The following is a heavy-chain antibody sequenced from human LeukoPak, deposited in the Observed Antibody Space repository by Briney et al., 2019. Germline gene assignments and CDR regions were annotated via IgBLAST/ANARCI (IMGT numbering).Heavy chain of an antibody. D-gene: IGHD2-2*03. Sequence: SETLSLTCTVSGGSVSRYFCSWIRQPPGKGLEWIGYMYYSGSTNYNPSLKSRVTMSVDTSKNQFSLQLSSVTAADTAVYYCARLDNARGAFDYWGQGTLVTVSS. V-gene: IGHV4-59*02. CDR1: GGSVSRYF. CDR3: ARLDNARGAFDY. J-gene: IGHJ4*02. CDR2: MYYSGST.